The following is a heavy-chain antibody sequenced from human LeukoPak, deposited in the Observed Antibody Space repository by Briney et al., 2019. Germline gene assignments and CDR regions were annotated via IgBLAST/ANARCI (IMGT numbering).Heavy chain of an antibody. Sequence: GGSLRLSCEASGFTFSSYWMHWVRQAPGKGLVWVSRIKSDGSNYYADSVKGRFTISRDNAKNTLYLQMNSLRAEDTAVYYCARAANRFLEWLFPPRYFDYWGQGTLVTLSS. V-gene: IGHV3-74*01. D-gene: IGHD3-3*01. CDR2: IKSDGSN. J-gene: IGHJ4*02. CDR3: ARAANRFLEWLFPPRYFDY. CDR1: GFTFSSYW.